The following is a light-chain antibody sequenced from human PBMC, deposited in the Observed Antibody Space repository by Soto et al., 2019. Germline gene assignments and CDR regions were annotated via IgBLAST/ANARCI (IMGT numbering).Light chain of an antibody. Sequence: EIVLTQSPGTQSLSPGERATLSCRASQSVSSTYIAWYQQSPGQAPRLLIYGASNRATGIPDRFSGSGSGTDFTLTISRLEPEDFAVYFCQQYGRSPPFTFGQGTKVEIK. CDR3: QQYGRSPPFT. J-gene: IGKJ2*01. CDR2: GAS. V-gene: IGKV3-20*01. CDR1: QSVSSTY.